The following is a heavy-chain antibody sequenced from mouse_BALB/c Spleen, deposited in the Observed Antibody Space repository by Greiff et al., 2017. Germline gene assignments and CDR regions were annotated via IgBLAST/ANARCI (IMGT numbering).Heavy chain of an antibody. D-gene: IGHD6-1*01. J-gene: IGHJ3*01. V-gene: IGHV1S29*02. CDR2: IYPYNGGT. Sequence: EVQLQQSGPELVKPGASVKISCKASGYTFTDYNMHWVKQSHGKSLEWIGYIYPYNGGTGYNQKFKSKATLTVDNSSSTAYMELRSLTSEDSAVYYGARTELGRAVWLAYWGQGTLVTVSA. CDR1: GYTFTDYN. CDR3: ARTELGRAVWLAY.